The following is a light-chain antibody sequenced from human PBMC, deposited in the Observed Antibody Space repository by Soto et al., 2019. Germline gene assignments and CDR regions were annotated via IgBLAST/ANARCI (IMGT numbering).Light chain of an antibody. CDR3: SSYAGSSNV. V-gene: IGLV2-14*01. CDR1: TSDVGNYNH. Sequence: QSALTQPASVSGSPGQSITISCTGTTSDVGNYNHVSWYQQYPGKAPKLIIYEVSYRPSGVSNRFSASKSGNTASLTISGLQAEDEADYYCSSYAGSSNVFGTGTKVTVL. J-gene: IGLJ1*01. CDR2: EVS.